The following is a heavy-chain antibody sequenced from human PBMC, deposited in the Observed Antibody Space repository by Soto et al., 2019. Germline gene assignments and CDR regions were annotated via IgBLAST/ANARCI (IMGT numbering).Heavy chain of an antibody. CDR1: GGSVSGYH. Sequence: SETLSLTCNVSGGSVSGYHWSWIRQPPGKGLEWIGYINNNGNTDYNPSLESRVTISVDNSKSTLSLQINSLKAEDTAIYYCAKGNGAVGGRGAYFHSWGQGTLVTVSS. D-gene: IGHD2-15*01. J-gene: IGHJ4*02. CDR3: AKGNGAVGGRGAYFHS. CDR2: INNNGNT. V-gene: IGHV4-59*02.